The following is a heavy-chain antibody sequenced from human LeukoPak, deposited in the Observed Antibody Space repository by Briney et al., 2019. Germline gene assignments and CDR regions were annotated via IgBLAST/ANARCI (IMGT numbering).Heavy chain of an antibody. V-gene: IGHV4-59*01. D-gene: IGHD6-13*01. CDR3: ARDVGSSSWYETDY. CDR2: IYYSGST. Sequence: PSETLSLTCTVSGGSISSYYWSWIRQPPGKGLEWIGYIYYSGSTNYNPSLKSRVTISVDTSKNQFSLKLSSVTAADTAVYYCARDVGSSSWYETDYWGQGTLVTVSS. J-gene: IGHJ4*02. CDR1: GGSISSYY.